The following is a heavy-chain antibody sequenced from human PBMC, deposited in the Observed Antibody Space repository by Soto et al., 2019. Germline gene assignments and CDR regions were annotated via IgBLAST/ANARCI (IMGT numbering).Heavy chain of an antibody. CDR2: ISYDGSNK. J-gene: IGHJ6*02. V-gene: IGHV3-30-3*01. Sequence: QAGGSLRLSCAASGFTFSSYAMHWFRQAPGKGLEWVAVISYDGSNKYYADSVKGRFTISRDNSKNTLYLQMNSLRAEDTAVYYCAKDGYCISTSCLPLYYYYGMDVWGQGTTVTVSS. D-gene: IGHD2-2*03. CDR1: GFTFSSYA. CDR3: AKDGYCISTSCLPLYYYYGMDV.